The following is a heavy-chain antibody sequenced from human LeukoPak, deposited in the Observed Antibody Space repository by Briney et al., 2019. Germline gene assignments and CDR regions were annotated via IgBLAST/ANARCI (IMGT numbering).Heavy chain of an antibody. Sequence: EALVKVSCKASGCTFTSYDINWVRQATGQGLEWMGWMNPNSGNTGYAQKFQGRVTMTRNTSISTAYMELSSLRSEDTAVYYCARIAAAGNPIDYWGQGTLVTVSS. J-gene: IGHJ4*02. CDR1: GCTFTSYD. V-gene: IGHV1-8*01. D-gene: IGHD6-13*01. CDR2: MNPNSGNT. CDR3: ARIAAAGNPIDY.